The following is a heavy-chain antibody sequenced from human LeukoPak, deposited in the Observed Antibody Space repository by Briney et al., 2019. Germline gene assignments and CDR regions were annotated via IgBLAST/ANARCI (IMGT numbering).Heavy chain of an antibody. CDR2: IYTSGST. Sequence: ASETLSLTCTVSGGSISSGNYYWSWIRQPAGKGLEWIGRIYTSGSTNYNPSLKSRVTISVDTSKNQFSLKLSSVTAADTAVYYCVRGPSHTSTWFFDYWGQGTLVTVSS. CDR1: GGSISSGNYY. CDR3: VRGPSHTSTWFFDY. V-gene: IGHV4-61*02. J-gene: IGHJ4*02. D-gene: IGHD6-13*01.